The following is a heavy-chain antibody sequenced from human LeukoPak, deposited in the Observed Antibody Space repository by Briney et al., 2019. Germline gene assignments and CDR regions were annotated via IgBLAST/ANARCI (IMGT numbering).Heavy chain of an antibody. CDR3: ARHRGKQWLVLDY. D-gene: IGHD6-19*01. J-gene: IGHJ4*02. Sequence: SETLSLTCAVSGYSISSGYYWGWIRQPPGEGLEWIGSIYHSGSTYYNPSLKSRVTISVDTSKNQFSLKLSSVTAADTAVYYCARHRGKQWLVLDYWGQGTLVTVSS. V-gene: IGHV4-38-2*01. CDR1: GYSISSGYY. CDR2: IYHSGST.